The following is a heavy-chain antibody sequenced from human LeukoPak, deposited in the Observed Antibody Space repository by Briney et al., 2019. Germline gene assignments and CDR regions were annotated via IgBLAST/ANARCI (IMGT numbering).Heavy chain of an antibody. D-gene: IGHD6-13*01. CDR2: IYPGDSDT. J-gene: IGHJ4*02. CDR1: GYTFSEYW. CDR3: ARVSGPYSSSWYDY. Sequence: PGESLKISCKASGYTFSEYWIAWVRQTPGKGLEWMGIIYPGDSDTRYSPSFQGQVTISADKSISTAYLQWSSLKASDTAMYYCARVSGPYSSSWYDYWGQGTLVTVSS. V-gene: IGHV5-51*01.